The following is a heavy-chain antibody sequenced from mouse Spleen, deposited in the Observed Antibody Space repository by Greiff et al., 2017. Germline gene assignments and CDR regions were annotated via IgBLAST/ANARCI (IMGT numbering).Heavy chain of an antibody. V-gene: IGHV5-6-2*01. CDR3: ARRWLDYAMDY. J-gene: IGHJ4*01. CDR2: INSNGGST. D-gene: IGHD1-1*02. Sequence: VQLKESGGGLVKLGGSLKLSCAASGFTFSSYYMSWVRQTPEKRLELVAAINSNGGSTYYPDTVKGRFTISRDNAKNTLYLQMSSLKSEDTALYYCARRWLDYAMDYWGQGTSVTVSS. CDR1: GFTFSSYY.